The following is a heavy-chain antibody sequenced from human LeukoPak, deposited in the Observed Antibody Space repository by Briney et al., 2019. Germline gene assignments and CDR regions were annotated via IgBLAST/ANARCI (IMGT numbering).Heavy chain of an antibody. Sequence: PGGSLRLSCAASGFTFSSYAMHWVRQAPGKGLEWVAVISYDGSNKYYADSVKGRFTISRDKSKNTLHLQRNSLRAEDTAVSLFYFKTTTYYSGSGSYQVNDYHMDVWGKGTTVTVSS. CDR1: GFTFSSYA. CDR2: ISYDGSNK. CDR3: YFKTTTYYSGSGSYQVNDYHMDV. D-gene: IGHD3-10*01. V-gene: IGHV3-30*14. J-gene: IGHJ6*04.